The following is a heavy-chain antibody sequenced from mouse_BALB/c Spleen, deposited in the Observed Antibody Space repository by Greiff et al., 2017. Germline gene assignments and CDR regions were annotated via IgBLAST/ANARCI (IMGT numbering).Heavy chain of an antibody. V-gene: IGHV5-4*02. CDR2: ISDGGSYN. J-gene: IGHJ3*01. Sequence: EVQGVESGGGLVKPGGSLKLSCAASGFTFSDYYMYWVRQTPEKRLEWVATISDGGSYNYYPDSVKGRFTISRDNAKNNLYLQMSSLKSEDTAMYYCASEVRSAYWGQGTLVTVSA. D-gene: IGHD2-14*01. CDR1: GFTFSDYY. CDR3: ASEVRSAY.